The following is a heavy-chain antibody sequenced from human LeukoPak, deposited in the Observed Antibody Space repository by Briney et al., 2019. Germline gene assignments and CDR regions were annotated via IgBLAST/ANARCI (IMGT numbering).Heavy chain of an antibody. CDR1: GLTFSNHW. CDR2: IISDGSST. J-gene: IGHJ4*02. V-gene: IGHV3-74*01. Sequence: GGSLRLSCAVSGLTFSNHWMHWVRQTPGKGLVWVSRIISDGSSTSYADSVKGRFTISRDNAKSTLYLQMNSLRAEDTAVYYCARDGSLPDYWGQGTLVTVSS. CDR3: ARDGSLPDY.